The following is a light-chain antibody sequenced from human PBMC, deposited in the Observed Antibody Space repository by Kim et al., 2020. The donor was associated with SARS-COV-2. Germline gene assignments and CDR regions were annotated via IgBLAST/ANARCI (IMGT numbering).Light chain of an antibody. CDR1: RSVSSN. CDR2: AAS. V-gene: IGKV3-15*01. Sequence: EIVMTQSPATLSVSPGETATLSCRASRSVSSNLAWYQQKPGQAPRLLIYAASARATGIPARFSGSGSGTEFTPTISSLQSEDFAVYYCNQNDNYPPYTFGQGTKLEI. J-gene: IGKJ2*01. CDR3: NQNDNYPPYT.